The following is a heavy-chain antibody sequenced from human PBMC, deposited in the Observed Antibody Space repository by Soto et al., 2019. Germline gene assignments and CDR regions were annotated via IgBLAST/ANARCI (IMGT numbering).Heavy chain of an antibody. D-gene: IGHD2-21*02. CDR1: GFTFSSYA. Sequence: GGSLRLSCAASGFTFSSYAMSWVRQAPGKGLEWVSAISGSGGSTYYADSVKGRFTISRDNSKNTLYLQMNSLRAEDTAVYYCAKTLIPVVVTATYGMDVWGQGTTVTVSS. J-gene: IGHJ6*02. CDR3: AKTLIPVVVTATYGMDV. CDR2: ISGSGGST. V-gene: IGHV3-23*01.